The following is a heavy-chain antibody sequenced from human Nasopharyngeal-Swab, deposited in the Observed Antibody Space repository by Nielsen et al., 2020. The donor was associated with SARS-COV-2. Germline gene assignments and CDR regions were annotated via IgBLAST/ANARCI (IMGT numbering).Heavy chain of an antibody. CDR3: ARKGWRWYYYDSSGEYYFDY. V-gene: IGHV3-30*03. CDR2: ISYDGSNK. D-gene: IGHD3-22*01. Sequence: GESLKISCAASGFTFNSYGMHWVRQAPGKGLEWVAVISYDGSNKYYVDSVKGRFTISRDNSKNTLYLQMNSLRAEDTAVYYCARKGWRWYYYDSSGEYYFDYWGQGTLVTVSS. J-gene: IGHJ4*02. CDR1: GFTFNSYG.